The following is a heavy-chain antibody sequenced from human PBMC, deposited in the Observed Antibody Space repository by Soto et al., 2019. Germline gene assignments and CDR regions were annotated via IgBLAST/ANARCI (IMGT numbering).Heavy chain of an antibody. Sequence: GGSLRLSCAASGFTFSDYYMSWIRQAPGKGLEWVSYISSSGSTIYYADSVKGRFTISRDNAKNSLYLQMNSLRAEDTAVYYCAGGMLWHYYYYMDVWGKGTTVTVSS. CDR1: GFTFSDYY. J-gene: IGHJ6*03. CDR3: AGGMLWHYYYYMDV. D-gene: IGHD2-8*01. V-gene: IGHV3-11*01. CDR2: ISSSGSTI.